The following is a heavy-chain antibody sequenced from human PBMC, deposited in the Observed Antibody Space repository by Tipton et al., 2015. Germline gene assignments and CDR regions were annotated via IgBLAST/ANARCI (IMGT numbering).Heavy chain of an antibody. CDR3: ARLRKGDGDYAIDY. J-gene: IGHJ4*02. V-gene: IGHV5-51*01. CDR2: IYPGDSDA. D-gene: IGHD4-17*01. CDR1: GYTFTNYW. Sequence: QLVQSGAEVKKPGESLRISCKASGYTFTNYWIGWVRQMPGKGLEWMGIIYPGDSDARVSPSFQGQVTISADKSISTAYLQWSSLKASDTAMYYCARLRKGDGDYAIDYWGQGTLVTVSS.